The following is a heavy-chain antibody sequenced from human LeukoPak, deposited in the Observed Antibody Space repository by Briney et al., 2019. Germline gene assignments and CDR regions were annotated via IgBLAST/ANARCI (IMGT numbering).Heavy chain of an antibody. V-gene: IGHV1-24*01. Sequence: ASVKVSFKVSGYTLTELSMHWVRQAPGKGLEWMGGFDPEDGETIYAQKFQGRVTMTEDTSTDTAYMELSSLRSEDTAVYYCATAYLGFGELFSNSFDYWGQGTLVTVSS. J-gene: IGHJ4*02. CDR3: ATAYLGFGELFSNSFDY. D-gene: IGHD3-10*01. CDR1: GYTLTELS. CDR2: FDPEDGET.